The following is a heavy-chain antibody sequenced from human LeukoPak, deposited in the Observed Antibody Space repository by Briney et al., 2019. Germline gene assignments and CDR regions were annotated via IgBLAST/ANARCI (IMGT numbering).Heavy chain of an antibody. CDR3: ARMYYYGSGSFSPFDY. CDR1: GGSISSYY. D-gene: IGHD3-10*01. Sequence: PSETLSLTCTASGGSISSYYWSWIRQPPGKGLEWIGYIYYSGSTKYNPSLQSRVTISIDTSKNQFSLKLTSVTAADTAVYYCARMYYYGSGSFSPFDYWGQGTLVTVSS. CDR2: IYYSGST. J-gene: IGHJ4*02. V-gene: IGHV4-59*01.